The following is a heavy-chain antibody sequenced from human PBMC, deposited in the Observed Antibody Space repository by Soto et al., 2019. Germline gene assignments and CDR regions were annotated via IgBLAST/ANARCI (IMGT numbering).Heavy chain of an antibody. J-gene: IGHJ6*02. CDR1: AFSLSTGGVG. CDR3: IHSRCGGDCLQSYASYYYYGMDV. CDR2: IYWDDDK. Sequence: QITLKESGPTLVKPTQTLTLTCTFSAFSLSTGGVGVGWIRQPPGKALEWLALIYWDDDKRYSPSLRSRLTITKDTTKNQMVLTMTNMDPVDTATYYCIHSRCGGDCLQSYASYYYYGMDVWGQGTTVTVSS. V-gene: IGHV2-5*02. D-gene: IGHD2-21*02.